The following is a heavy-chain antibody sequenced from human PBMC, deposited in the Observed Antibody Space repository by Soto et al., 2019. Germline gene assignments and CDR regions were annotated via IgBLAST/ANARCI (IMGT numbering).Heavy chain of an antibody. D-gene: IGHD1-1*01. J-gene: IGHJ5*01. Sequence: ASVKVSCKASGYSFTDYFMHWVRQVPGQGLEWMGWTNPKSGVTKYPEKFQGRVTMTRDTSISTAYMELTRLRSDDTAVYYCASEHGRLQFGTSESWG. CDR2: TNPKSGVT. V-gene: IGHV1-2*02. CDR1: GYSFTDYF. CDR3: ASEHGRLQFGTSES.